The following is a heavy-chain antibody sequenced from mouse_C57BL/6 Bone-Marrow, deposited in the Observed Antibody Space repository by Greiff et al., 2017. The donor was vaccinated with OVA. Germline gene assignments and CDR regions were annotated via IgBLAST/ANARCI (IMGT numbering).Heavy chain of an antibody. V-gene: IGHV14-4*01. J-gene: IGHJ1*03. CDR1: GFNIKDDY. CDR3: TTTVYFDV. Sequence: VQLQQSGAELVRPGASVKLSCTASGFNIKDDYMHWVKQRPEQGLEWIGWIDPENGDTEYASKFQGKATITADTSSNTAYLQLSSLTSEDTAVYCCTTTVYFDVWGTGTTVTVSS. D-gene: IGHD1-1*01. CDR2: IDPENGDT.